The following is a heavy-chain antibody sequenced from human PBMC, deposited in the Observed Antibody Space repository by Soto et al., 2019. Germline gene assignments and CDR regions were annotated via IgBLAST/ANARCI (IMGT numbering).Heavy chain of an antibody. J-gene: IGHJ6*02. CDR3: ARATSFPTYYDFWSGYEGYYYGMDV. CDR1: GFTFSSYA. V-gene: IGHV3-30-3*01. Sequence: GGSLRLSCAASGFTFSSYAMHWVRQAPGKGLEWVAVISYDGSNKYYADSVKGRFTISRDNSKTTLYLQMNSLRAEDTAVYYCARATSFPTYYDFWSGYEGYYYGMDVWGQGTTVTVSS. D-gene: IGHD3-3*01. CDR2: ISYDGSNK.